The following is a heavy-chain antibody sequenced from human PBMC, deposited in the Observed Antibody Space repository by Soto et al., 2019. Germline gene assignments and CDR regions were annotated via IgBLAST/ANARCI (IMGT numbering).Heavy chain of an antibody. CDR2: INPSGGST. D-gene: IGHD3-10*01. Sequence: GASVKVSCKASGYTFTSYYMHWVRQAPGQGLEWMGIINPSGGSTSYAQKFQGRVTMTRDTSTSTVYMELSSLRSEDTAVYYCARDAASRQAGNYYYGMDVWGQGTTVTVS. J-gene: IGHJ6*02. CDR1: GYTFTSYY. CDR3: ARDAASRQAGNYYYGMDV. V-gene: IGHV1-46*01.